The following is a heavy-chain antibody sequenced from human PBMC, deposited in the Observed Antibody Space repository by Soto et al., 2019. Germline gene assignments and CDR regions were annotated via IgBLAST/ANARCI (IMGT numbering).Heavy chain of an antibody. J-gene: IGHJ6*03. V-gene: IGHV1-3*04. CDR1: GFTFMTYY. CDR3: ARAGYMDL. Sequence: QVQLVQSGAEVKEPGASVKVSCKASGFTFMTYYMQWVRQAPGQGLEWMGWINTGNGDTRTSPKFQGRVTLARDTSASTVYMGLSSLRSEDTAVYFCARAGYMDLWGKGTTVTVSS. CDR2: INTGNGDT.